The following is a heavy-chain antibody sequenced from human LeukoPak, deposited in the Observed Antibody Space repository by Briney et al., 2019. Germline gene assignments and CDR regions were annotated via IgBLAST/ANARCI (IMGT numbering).Heavy chain of an antibody. CDR1: GFTFSDYY. V-gene: IGHV3-11*04. CDR3: ARSLESDY. CDR2: ISSTSSTI. J-gene: IGHJ4*02. Sequence: KSGGSLRLSCAASGFTFSDYYMSWIRQAPGKGLEWVSSISSTSSTIYYADSVKGRFTISRDNPKNSLCLQMNSLRDEDTAIYYCARSLESDYWGQGTLVTVSS.